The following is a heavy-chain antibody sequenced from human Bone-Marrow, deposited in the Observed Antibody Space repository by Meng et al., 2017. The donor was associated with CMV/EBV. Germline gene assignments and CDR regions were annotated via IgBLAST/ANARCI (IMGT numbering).Heavy chain of an antibody. D-gene: IGHD6-13*01. CDR3: ARGGPILYSSSWFDY. Sequence: GRSLRLSCAASGFTVSSNYMSWVRQAPGKGLEWVSVIYSGGSTYYADSVKGRFTISRDNSKNTLYLQMNSLRAEDTAVYYCARGGPILYSSSWFDYWGQGTLVTVSS. CDR2: IYSGGST. V-gene: IGHV3-53*01. CDR1: GFTVSSNY. J-gene: IGHJ4*02.